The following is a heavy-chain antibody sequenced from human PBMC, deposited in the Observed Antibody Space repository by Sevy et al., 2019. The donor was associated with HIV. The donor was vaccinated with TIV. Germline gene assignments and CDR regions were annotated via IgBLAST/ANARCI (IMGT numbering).Heavy chain of an antibody. Sequence: GGSLRLSCTASGFTFSDYAMSWVRQAPGKGLEWVGFIKTKTYGGTTEYAASVKGRFIISRDDSKNIAYLQMNSLKTKDTAVYYCTSDLYGGGWFYFDYWGQGTLVTVSS. V-gene: IGHV3-49*04. D-gene: IGHD6-19*01. CDR2: IKTKTYGGTT. CDR3: TSDLYGGGWFYFDY. J-gene: IGHJ4*02. CDR1: GFTFSDYA.